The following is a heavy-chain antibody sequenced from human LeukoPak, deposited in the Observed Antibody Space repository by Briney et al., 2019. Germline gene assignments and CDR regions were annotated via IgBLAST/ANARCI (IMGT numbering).Heavy chain of an antibody. J-gene: IGHJ4*02. V-gene: IGHV4-59*08. CDR3: ARHPAYCGGDCCFDY. D-gene: IGHD2-21*02. CDR1: GGSINSYY. Sequence: SETLSLTCSVSGGSINSYYWSWIRQPPGKGLEWVGYIYYSGSTKYNPSLKTRVTISVDTSTNQFSLKLSSVAAADTAVYYCARHPAYCGGDCCFDYWGQGTLVTVSS. CDR2: IYYSGST.